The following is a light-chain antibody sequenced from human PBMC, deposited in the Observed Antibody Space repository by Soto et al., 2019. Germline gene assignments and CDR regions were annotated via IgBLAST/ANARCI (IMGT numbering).Light chain of an antibody. Sequence: IQMTLSPSTLSASVGDTVTITCRASQSISVSLAWYQQKPGKAPNLLIYDASTLQGGVPSRFGGSGSGTEFTLTVTSLQPEDFATYFCQQDDKYSTFGHGTKVDIK. CDR3: QQDDKYST. J-gene: IGKJ1*01. CDR1: QSISVS. CDR2: DAS. V-gene: IGKV1-5*01.